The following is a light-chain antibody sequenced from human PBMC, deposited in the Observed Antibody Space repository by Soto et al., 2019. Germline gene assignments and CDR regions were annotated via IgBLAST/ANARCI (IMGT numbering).Light chain of an antibody. CDR2: SAS. V-gene: IGKV3-11*01. Sequence: EIMMTQSPATLSLSPGERATLSCRASQSVGSSLAWYQQRPGQAPRLLIYSASNRATGIPARFSGSGSGTGFTLTISSLEPEDFAVYYCQQRSNWPPFLTFGGGTKVDIK. J-gene: IGKJ4*01. CDR1: QSVGSS. CDR3: QQRSNWPPFLT.